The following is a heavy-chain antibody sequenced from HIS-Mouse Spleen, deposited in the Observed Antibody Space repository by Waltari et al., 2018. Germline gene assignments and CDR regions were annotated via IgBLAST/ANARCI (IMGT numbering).Heavy chain of an antibody. V-gene: IGHV3-33*01. CDR2: IWYDGSNK. Sequence: QVQLVESGGGVVQPGRSLRLPCAASGFTFSSYGMHWVRQAPGKGLEWVAVIWYDGSNKYYADSVKGRFTISRDNSKNTLYLQMNSLRAEDTAVYYCARDSGLITIIPYGMDVWGQGTTVTVSS. CDR1: GFTFSSYG. J-gene: IGHJ6*02. CDR3: ARDSGLITIIPYGMDV. D-gene: IGHD3-10*01.